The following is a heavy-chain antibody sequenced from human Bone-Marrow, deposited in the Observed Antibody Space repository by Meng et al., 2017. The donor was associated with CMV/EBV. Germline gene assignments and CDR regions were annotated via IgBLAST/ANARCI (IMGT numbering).Heavy chain of an antibody. CDR1: GYTFTACY. D-gene: IGHD3-16*01. CDR3: AGQDRRGTYGMDV. CDR2: INPDSGSS. V-gene: IGHV1-2*02. J-gene: IGHJ6*04. Sequence: ASVKVSCKASGYTFTACYIHWVRQAPGQGLEWMGWINPDSGSSNYAQKFQGRVTMTRDTSIRTAYMDLSRLRSDDTAVYYCAGQDRRGTYGMDVWDKETTFTVSS.